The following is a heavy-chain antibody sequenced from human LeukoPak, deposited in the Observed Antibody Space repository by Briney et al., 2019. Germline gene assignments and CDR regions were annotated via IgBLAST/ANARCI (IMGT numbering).Heavy chain of an antibody. D-gene: IGHD6-19*01. V-gene: IGHV1-46*01. CDR3: ARDYSSGYFDY. CDR2: INPSGGST. J-gene: IGHJ4*02. Sequence: ASVKVSCKASGYTFTGYYMHWVRQAPGQGLEWMGIINPSGGSTSYAQKFQGRVTMTRDMSTSTVYMELSSLRSEDTAVYYCARDYSSGYFDYWGQGTLVTVSS. CDR1: GYTFTGYY.